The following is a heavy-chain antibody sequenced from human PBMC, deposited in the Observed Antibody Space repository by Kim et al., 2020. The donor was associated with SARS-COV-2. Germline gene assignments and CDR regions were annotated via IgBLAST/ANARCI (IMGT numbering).Heavy chain of an antibody. V-gene: IGHV1-3*01. J-gene: IGHJ4*02. D-gene: IGHD3-22*01. CDR1: GYTFTSYA. Sequence: ASVKVSCKASGYTFTSYAMHWVRQAPGQRLEWMGWINAGNGNTKYSQKFQGRVTITRDTSANTAYMELSSLRSEDTAVYYCAREGLNYYDSSGYYNWGQGTLVTVSS. CDR2: INAGNGNT. CDR3: AREGLNYYDSSGYYN.